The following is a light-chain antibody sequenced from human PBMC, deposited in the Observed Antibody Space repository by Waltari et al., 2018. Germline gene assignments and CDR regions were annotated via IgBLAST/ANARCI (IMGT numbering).Light chain of an antibody. CDR3: QQYGSSPRT. J-gene: IGKJ1*01. CDR1: QSVTNN. V-gene: IGKV3-15*01. Sequence: EIIMTQSPATLSLSPGERATLSCRASQSVTNNLAWYQQKPGQAPRLLIYGASTRATSIPARISGSGSGTEFTLTISRLEPEDFAVYYCQQYGSSPRTFGQGTKVEIK. CDR2: GAS.